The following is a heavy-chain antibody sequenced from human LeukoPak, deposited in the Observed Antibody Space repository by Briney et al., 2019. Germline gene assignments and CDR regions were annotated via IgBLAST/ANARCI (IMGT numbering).Heavy chain of an antibody. V-gene: IGHV4-34*01. J-gene: IGHJ4*02. CDR3: AGDSIAAAQRVDY. D-gene: IGHD6-13*01. Sequence: SETLPLTCAVYGGSFSGYYWSWIRQPPGKGLEWIGEINHSGSTNYNPSLKSRVTISVDTSKNQFSLKLSSVTAADTAVYYCAGDSIAAAQRVDYWGQGTLVTVSS. CDR2: INHSGST. CDR1: GGSFSGYY.